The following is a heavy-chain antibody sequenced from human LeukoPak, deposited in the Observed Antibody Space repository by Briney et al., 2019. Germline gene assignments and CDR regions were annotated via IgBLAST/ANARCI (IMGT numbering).Heavy chain of an antibody. Sequence: SQTLSLTCTVSGGSISSGGYYWSWIRQHPGKGLEWIGYIYYSGSTYYNLSLKSRVTISVDTSKNQFSLKLSSVTAADTAVYYCAREGYSYGLVIYYYGMDVWGQGTTVTVSS. D-gene: IGHD5-18*01. J-gene: IGHJ6*02. CDR3: AREGYSYGLVIYYYGMDV. CDR2: IYYSGST. V-gene: IGHV4-31*03. CDR1: GGSISSGGYY.